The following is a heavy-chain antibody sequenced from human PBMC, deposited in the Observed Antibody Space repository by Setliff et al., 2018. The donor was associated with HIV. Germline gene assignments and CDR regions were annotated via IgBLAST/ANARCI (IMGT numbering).Heavy chain of an antibody. Sequence: SETLSLTCAVYGGSFSGCYWSWIRQPPGKGLEWIGEINHSGSTNYNPSLKSRVTISVDTSKNQFSLKLSSVTAADTAVYYCARGVGNGDFDYWGQGTLVTVSS. CDR3: ARGVGNGDFDY. D-gene: IGHD1-1*01. J-gene: IGHJ4*02. CDR2: INHSGST. V-gene: IGHV4-34*01. CDR1: GGSFSGCY.